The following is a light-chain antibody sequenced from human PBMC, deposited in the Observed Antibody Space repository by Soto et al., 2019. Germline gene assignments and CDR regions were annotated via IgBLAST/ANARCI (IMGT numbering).Light chain of an antibody. CDR2: DAS. V-gene: IGKV3-20*01. Sequence: EFVLTQSPGTLSLSPGERATISCRASQTVRNNYLAWYQQKPGQAPKLLIHDASSRATGIPDRFSGGGSGTDFILTISRXEPEDFAVYYCQQFSSYPLTFGGGTKVDIK. CDR3: QQFSSYPLT. J-gene: IGKJ4*01. CDR1: QTVRNNY.